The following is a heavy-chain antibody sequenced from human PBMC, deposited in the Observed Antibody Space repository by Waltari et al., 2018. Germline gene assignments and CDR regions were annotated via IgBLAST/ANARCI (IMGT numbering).Heavy chain of an antibody. V-gene: IGHV2-5*01. CDR1: GFSLSTSGVG. Sequence: QITLKESGPTLVKPTQTLTLTCTFSGFSLSTSGVGVGWIRQPPGKALEWLALIYWNDDKRYSPSLKSRLTITRDTSINTAYMELSSLRPDDTAMYYCAREADYWGQGTLVTVSS. CDR3: AREADY. CDR2: IYWNDDK. J-gene: IGHJ4*02.